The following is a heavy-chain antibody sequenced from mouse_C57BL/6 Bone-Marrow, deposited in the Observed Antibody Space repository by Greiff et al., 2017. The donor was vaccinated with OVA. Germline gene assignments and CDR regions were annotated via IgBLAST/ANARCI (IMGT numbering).Heavy chain of an antibody. CDR1: GFTFSDYG. V-gene: IGHV5-15*01. CDR2: ISNLAYSI. D-gene: IGHD1-1*01. Sequence: EVKLMESGGGLVQPGGSLKLSCAASGFTFSDYGMAWVRQAPRKGPEWVAFISNLAYSIYYADTVTGRFTISRENAKNTLYLEMSSLRSEDTAMYYCARHGYGSRGGWYFDVWGTGTTVTVSS. CDR3: ARHGYGSRGGWYFDV. J-gene: IGHJ1*03.